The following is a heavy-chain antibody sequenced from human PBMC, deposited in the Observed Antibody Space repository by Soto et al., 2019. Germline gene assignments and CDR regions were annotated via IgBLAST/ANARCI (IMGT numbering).Heavy chain of an antibody. D-gene: IGHD1-26*01. CDR2: ISAYNGNT. V-gene: IGHV1-18*01. CDR1: GYNFNSYT. CDR3: ARVVGALGHWFDP. Sequence: QVQLVQSGAEVKKPGASMKVSCKESGYNFNSYTISWVRQAPGQGLEWMGRISAYNGNTNYAQKLKGRVTMPSHTSTTKSYMELRILRSDDTAVYHCARVVGALGHWFDPWCQGTLVTVSS. J-gene: IGHJ5*02.